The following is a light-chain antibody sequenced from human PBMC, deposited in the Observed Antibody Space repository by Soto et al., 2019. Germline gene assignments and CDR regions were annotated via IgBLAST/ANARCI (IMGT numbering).Light chain of an antibody. CDR3: VQYLNLWG. J-gene: IGKJ1*01. CDR2: RAS. V-gene: IGKV3-15*01. Sequence: VMTQSPAALSVHPTKRDTLSCRASQNIYSNVAWYQQRPGQAPRLLIYRASTRATGIPARFSGSGSGTEFTLTISSLQSEDFTVYSCVQYLNLWGFCQGANVDIK. CDR1: QNIYSN.